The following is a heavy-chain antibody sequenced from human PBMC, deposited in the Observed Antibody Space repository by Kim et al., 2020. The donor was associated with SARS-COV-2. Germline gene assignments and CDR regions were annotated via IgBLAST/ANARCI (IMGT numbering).Heavy chain of an antibody. CDR3: AKWAGAITI. J-gene: IGHJ4*02. CDR2: SNK. Sequence: SNKYYADAVKGRFTISRDNSKNTLYLQMNSLRAEDTAVYYCAKWAGAITIWGQGTLVTVSS. V-gene: IGHV3-30*02. D-gene: IGHD3-10*01.